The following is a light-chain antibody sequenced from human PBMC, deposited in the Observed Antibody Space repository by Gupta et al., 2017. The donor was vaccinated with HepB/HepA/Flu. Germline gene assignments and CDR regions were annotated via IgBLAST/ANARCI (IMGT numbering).Light chain of an antibody. J-gene: IGKJ1*01. Sequence: EIVMSQSPATLSVFPGERATLSCRASQSVSSNLAWYQQKPGQAPKLLIYGASTRATGIPARFSGSGSGTEFTLTISSLQSEDFAVYYCQQYYNWPRTFGQGTKVEIK. CDR3: QQYYNWPRT. CDR1: QSVSSN. CDR2: GAS. V-gene: IGKV3-15*01.